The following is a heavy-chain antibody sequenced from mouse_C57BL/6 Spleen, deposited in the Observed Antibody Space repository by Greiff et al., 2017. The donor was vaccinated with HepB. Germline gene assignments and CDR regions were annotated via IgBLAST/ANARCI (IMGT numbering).Heavy chain of an antibody. Sequence: QVQLQQPGAELVMPGASVKLSCKASGYTFTSYWMHWVKQRPGQGLEWIGEIDPSDSYTNYNQKFKGKSTLTVDKSSSTAYMQLSSLTSEDSAVYYCARGWITTGVASNYAMDYWGQGTSVTVSS. CDR2: IDPSDSYT. CDR3: ARGWITTGVASNYAMDY. V-gene: IGHV1-69*01. D-gene: IGHD1-1*01. J-gene: IGHJ4*01. CDR1: GYTFTSYW.